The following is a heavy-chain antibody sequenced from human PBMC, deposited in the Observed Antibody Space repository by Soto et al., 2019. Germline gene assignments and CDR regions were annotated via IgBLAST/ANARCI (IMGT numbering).Heavy chain of an antibody. V-gene: IGHV2-5*02. CDR1: GFSLSTSGVG. Sequence: QITLKESGPTLVKPTQTLTLTCTFSGFSLSTSGVGVGWIRQPPGKALEWLALIYWDDVKRYSPSLKSRLTITKDTSKNQVVLTMTNMDPVDTATYYCAHSPLMVRGVTYFDYWGQGTLVTVSS. CDR2: IYWDDVK. CDR3: AHSPLMVRGVTYFDY. D-gene: IGHD3-10*01. J-gene: IGHJ4*02.